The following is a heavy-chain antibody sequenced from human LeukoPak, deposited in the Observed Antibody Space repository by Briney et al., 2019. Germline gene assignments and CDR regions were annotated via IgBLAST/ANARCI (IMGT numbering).Heavy chain of an antibody. CDR3: ARWPYSSSWSRCFDP. J-gene: IGHJ5*02. V-gene: IGHV4-59*11. Sequence: SETLSLTCSVSGGSISSHYWTWIRQPPGKGLEWIGYIHNSGSINYNPSLKSRVTISVDTSRNQFSLKLTSVTAADTAVYYCARWPYSSSWSRCFDPWGQGTLVTVSS. CDR2: IHNSGSI. CDR1: GGSISSHY. D-gene: IGHD6-13*01.